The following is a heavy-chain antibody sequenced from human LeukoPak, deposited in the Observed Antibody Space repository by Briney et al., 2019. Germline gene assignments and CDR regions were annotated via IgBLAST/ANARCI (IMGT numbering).Heavy chain of an antibody. Sequence: SETLSLTCTIFGGSFTDYFWTWIRHPPGKGLEWIGEINHSGSTNYNPSLKSRATISVDTSKNQFSLKLSSVTAADTAVYYCARGRRSGPTWIWGQGTLVTVSS. CDR3: ARGRRSGPTWI. D-gene: IGHD6-19*01. CDR1: GGSFTDYF. J-gene: IGHJ4*02. V-gene: IGHV4-34*01. CDR2: INHSGST.